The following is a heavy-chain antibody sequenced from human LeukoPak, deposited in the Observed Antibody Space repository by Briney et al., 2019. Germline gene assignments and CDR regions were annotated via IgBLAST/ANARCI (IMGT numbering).Heavy chain of an antibody. Sequence: GGSLRLSCAASGFTFSTYSMNRVRQAPGKGLEWLSYITSSSSNIYYADSVKGRFTISRDNAKNSLYLQLNSLRDEDTAMYYCARDLQIPQHGFSVDYWGQGTLVTVSS. V-gene: IGHV3-48*02. CDR2: ITSSSSNI. J-gene: IGHJ4*02. CDR1: GFTFSTYS. D-gene: IGHD1-1*01. CDR3: ARDLQIPQHGFSVDY.